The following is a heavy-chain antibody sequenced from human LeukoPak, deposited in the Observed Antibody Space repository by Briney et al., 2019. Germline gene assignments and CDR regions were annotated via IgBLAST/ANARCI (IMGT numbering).Heavy chain of an antibody. CDR3: ASYSSSWYRSAFDI. CDR2: ISGSGGST. J-gene: IGHJ3*02. V-gene: IGHV3-23*01. D-gene: IGHD6-13*01. Sequence: PGGTLRLSCAASGFTFSSYGMSWVRQAPGKGLEWVSAISGSGGSTYYADSVKGRFTISRDNSKNTLYLQMNSLRAEDTAVYYCASYSSSWYRSAFDIWGQGTMVTVSS. CDR1: GFTFSSYG.